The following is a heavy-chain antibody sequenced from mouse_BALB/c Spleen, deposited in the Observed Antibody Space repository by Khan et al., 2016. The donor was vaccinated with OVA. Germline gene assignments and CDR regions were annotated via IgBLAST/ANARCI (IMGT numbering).Heavy chain of an antibody. J-gene: IGHJ1*01. V-gene: IGHV3-5*02. CDR1: GISITSGNYR. D-gene: IGHD1-1*01. Sequence: EVKLLESGPGLVKPSQTVSLTCTVTGISITSGNYRWSWIRQFPGNKLEWIGNIYYSGTVTYNPSLTSRTTITSDTSNNQFFLEMNSLTAEDTATYYVARDYGSLYWFFDVWGAGTTVTVSS. CDR3: ARDYGSLYWFFDV. CDR2: IYYSGTV.